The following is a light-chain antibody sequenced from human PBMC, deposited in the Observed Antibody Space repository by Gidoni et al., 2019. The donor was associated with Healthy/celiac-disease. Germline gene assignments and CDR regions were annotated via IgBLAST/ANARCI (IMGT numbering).Light chain of an antibody. V-gene: IGKV1-39*01. Sequence: IKMTQSPSSLSASVGDRVTITCRASQSISSYLNWYQQKPGKAPKLLIYAASSLQSGVPSRFSGSGSGTDFTLTISSLQPEEFATYYCQQSYSTRWTFGQGTKVEIK. CDR3: QQSYSTRWT. J-gene: IGKJ1*01. CDR2: AAS. CDR1: QSISSY.